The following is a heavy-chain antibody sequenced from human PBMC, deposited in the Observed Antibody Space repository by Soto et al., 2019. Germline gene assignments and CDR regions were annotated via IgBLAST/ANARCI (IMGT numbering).Heavy chain of an antibody. CDR3: ARGTGYSSGWYDDAFDI. J-gene: IGHJ3*02. V-gene: IGHV6-1*01. D-gene: IGHD6-19*01. Sequence: QSQTLSLTCAISGDRVSSNSAAWNWIRQSPSRGLEWLGRTYYRSKWYNDYAVSVKSRITINPDTSKNQFSLQLNSVTPEDTAVYYCARGTGYSSGWYDDAFDIWGQGTMVTVSS. CDR1: GDRVSSNSAA. CDR2: TYYRSKWYN.